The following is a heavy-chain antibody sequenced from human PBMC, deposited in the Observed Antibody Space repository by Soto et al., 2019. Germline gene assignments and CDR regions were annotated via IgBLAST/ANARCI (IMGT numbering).Heavy chain of an antibody. V-gene: IGHV3-48*01. CDR3: AREDDYLNWFDP. J-gene: IGHJ5*02. Sequence: EVQLVESGGGLVQPGGSLRLSCAASGFTFSSYSMNWVLQAPGKGLEWVSYISSSSSTIYYADCVKGRFTISRDNAKNSLYLQMNSLRAEDTAVYYCAREDDYLNWFDPWGQGTLVTVSS. CDR2: ISSSSSTI. D-gene: IGHD4-17*01. CDR1: GFTFSSYS.